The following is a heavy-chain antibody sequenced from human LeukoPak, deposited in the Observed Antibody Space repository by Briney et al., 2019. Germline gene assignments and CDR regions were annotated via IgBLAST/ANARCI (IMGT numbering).Heavy chain of an antibody. CDR3: ARDVYNSGGDAFDI. CDR1: GFTFSTYS. CDR2: ISSSSSYI. D-gene: IGHD6-19*01. V-gene: IGHV3-21*01. Sequence: GGSLRLSCAASGFTFSTYSMNWVRQAPGKGLEWVSSISSSSSYIFYADSVKGRFTISRDNAKNSLYLQMNSLRAADTAVYYCARDVYNSGGDAFDIWGQGTMVTLSS. J-gene: IGHJ3*02.